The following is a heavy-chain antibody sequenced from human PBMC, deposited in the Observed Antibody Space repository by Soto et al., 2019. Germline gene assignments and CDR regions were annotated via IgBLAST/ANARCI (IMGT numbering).Heavy chain of an antibody. CDR1: GFTFSSYA. CDR2: ITGSDGST. Sequence: PGGSLRLSCVASGFTFSSYAMTWVRQAPGKGLEWVSTITGSDGSTYYADSVKGRFAISRDDSKNIAYMQMNSLKIEDTAVYYCSTDSYTDMPIVRFDYWGHGTLVTVSS. J-gene: IGHJ4*01. V-gene: IGHV3-23*01. CDR3: STDSYTDMPIVRFDY. D-gene: IGHD2-2*01.